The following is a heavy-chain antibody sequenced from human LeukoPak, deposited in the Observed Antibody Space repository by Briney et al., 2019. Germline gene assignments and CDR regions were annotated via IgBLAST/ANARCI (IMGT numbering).Heavy chain of an antibody. V-gene: IGHV3-7*01. J-gene: IGHJ3*01. D-gene: IGHD4-17*01. CDR1: GLNFTRYW. CDR2: IKQDGSEK. Sequence: GGSRRLSCAASGLNFTRYWMSWVRQAPGKGLEWVANIKQDGSEKYYVDSVRGRFTISRDHAQNSLYLQMDDLRAEDTAVYYCATNYDDYDKAAFDVWGQGALVTVSS. CDR3: ATNYDDYDKAAFDV.